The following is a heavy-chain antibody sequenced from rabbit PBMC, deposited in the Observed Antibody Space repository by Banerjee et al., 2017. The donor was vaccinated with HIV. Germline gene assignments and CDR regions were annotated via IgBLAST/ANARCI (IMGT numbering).Heavy chain of an antibody. D-gene: IGHD3-3*01. CDR2: IYTGSSGST. J-gene: IGHJ6*01. CDR1: GFSFSSSDY. V-gene: IGHV1S40*01. Sequence: QSLEESGGDLVKPGASLTLTCTASGFSFSSSDYMCWVRQAPGKGLGWIGFIYTGSSGSTYYARWAKGRFTISKTSPTTVTLQMTSLTAADTATYFCARGLVAGVLDLWGPGTLVTVS. CDR3: ARGLVAGVLDL.